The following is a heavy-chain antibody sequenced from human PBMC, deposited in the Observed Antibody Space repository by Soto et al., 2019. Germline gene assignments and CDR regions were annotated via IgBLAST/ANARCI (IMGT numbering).Heavy chain of an antibody. CDR3: AKDISLGELSAPDH. J-gene: IGHJ4*02. V-gene: IGHV3-9*01. CDR1: GFTFDDFA. D-gene: IGHD3-16*02. Sequence: LRLSCVASGFTFDDFAMHWVRQAPGKGLEWVSGMSWNRGSIVYADSVKGRFTISRDNAKNSLYLQMNSLRPEDTALYYCAKDISLGELSAPDHWGQGTLVTVSS. CDR2: MSWNRGSI.